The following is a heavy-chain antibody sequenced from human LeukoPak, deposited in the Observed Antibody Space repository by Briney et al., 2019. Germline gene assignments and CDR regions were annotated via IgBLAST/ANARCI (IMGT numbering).Heavy chain of an antibody. J-gene: IGHJ4*02. D-gene: IGHD6-13*01. CDR1: GGSISSSSYY. Sequence: SETLSLTCTVSGGSISSSSYYWGWIRQPPGKGLEWIGSIYYSGSTYYNPSLKSRVTISVDTSKNQFSLELSSVTAADTAVYYCARHLIAAAGIASFDYWGQGTLVTVSS. CDR2: IYYSGST. V-gene: IGHV4-39*01. CDR3: ARHLIAAAGIASFDY.